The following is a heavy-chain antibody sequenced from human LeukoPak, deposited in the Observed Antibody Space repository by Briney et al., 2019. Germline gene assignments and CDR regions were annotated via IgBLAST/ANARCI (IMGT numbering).Heavy chain of an antibody. J-gene: IGHJ4*02. CDR2: IIPIFGTA. Sequence: SVKVSCKASGGTFSSYAISWVRQAPGQGLEWMGGIIPIFGTANYAQKFQGRVTITADESTSTAYMELSSLRSEDTAVYYCADSGGYNYDVFDYWGQGTPVTVSS. V-gene: IGHV1-69*13. CDR1: GGTFSSYA. D-gene: IGHD5-24*01. CDR3: ADSGGYNYDVFDY.